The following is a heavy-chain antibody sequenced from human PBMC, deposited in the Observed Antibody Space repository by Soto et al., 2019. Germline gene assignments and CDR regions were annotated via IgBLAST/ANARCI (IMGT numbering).Heavy chain of an antibody. J-gene: IGHJ5*02. CDR1: GVSISSSSYY. CDR2: IYYSGST. CDR3: ASLSGYPNWFDP. D-gene: IGHD3-22*01. Sequence: PSETLSLTCTVSGVSISSSSYYWGWIRQPPGKGLEWIGSIYYSGSTYYNPSLKSRVTISVDTSKNQFSLKLSSVTAADTAVYYCASLSGYPNWFDPWGQGTLVTVSS. V-gene: IGHV4-39*01.